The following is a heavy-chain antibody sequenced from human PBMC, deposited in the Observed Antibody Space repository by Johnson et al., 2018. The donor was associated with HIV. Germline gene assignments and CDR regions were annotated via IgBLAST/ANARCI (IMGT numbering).Heavy chain of an antibody. V-gene: IGHV3-74*01. CDR1: GFTFSTYW. Sequence: VQLVESGGGVVQPGRSLRLSCAASGFTFSTYWMHWVRQVPGKGLMWVSRINNDGSSTNYADSVKGRFTISRDNAKNTLYLQMHSLRAEDTAMYYCARDRLGYCTGGSCYSVVEAFDIWGQGTMVTVS. CDR2: INNDGSST. D-gene: IGHD2-15*01. CDR3: ARDRLGYCTGGSCYSVVEAFDI. J-gene: IGHJ3*02.